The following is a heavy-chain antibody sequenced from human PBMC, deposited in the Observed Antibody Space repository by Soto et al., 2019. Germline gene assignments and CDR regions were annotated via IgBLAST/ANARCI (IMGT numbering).Heavy chain of an antibody. CDR2: INPNSGGT. CDR3: ARGSHNWNSEKFYNYYNMDV. J-gene: IGHJ6*02. V-gene: IGHV1-2*02. CDR1: GYTFTGYY. Sequence: GASVKVSCKASGYTFTGYYMHWVRQAPGQGLEWMGWINPNSGGTNYAQKFQGRFTISRDNSKNTLYLQMNSLRAEDTAVYYCARGSHNWNSEKFYNYYNMDVWGQGTTVTVSS. D-gene: IGHD1-20*01.